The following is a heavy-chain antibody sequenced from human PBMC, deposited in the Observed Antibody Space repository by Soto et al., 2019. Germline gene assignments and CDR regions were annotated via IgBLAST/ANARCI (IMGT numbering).Heavy chain of an antibody. Sequence: GGSLRLSCAASGFTFSSYAMSWVRQAPGKGLEWVSAISGSGGSTYYADSVKGRFTISRDNSKNTLYLQMNSLRAEDTAVYYCAKGHCSGGSCYSPNDAFDIWGQGTMVTVSS. CDR2: ISGSGGST. V-gene: IGHV3-23*01. J-gene: IGHJ3*02. CDR1: GFTFSSYA. CDR3: AKGHCSGGSCYSPNDAFDI. D-gene: IGHD2-15*01.